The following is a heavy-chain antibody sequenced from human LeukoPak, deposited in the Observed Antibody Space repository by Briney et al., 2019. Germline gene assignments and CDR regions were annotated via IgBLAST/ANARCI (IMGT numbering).Heavy chain of an antibody. J-gene: IGHJ6*02. Sequence: GASVKVSCKASGYTFTSFDFNWVRQATGQGLEWMGWMNPNSGNTGYAQKFQGRVTMTRNTSISTAYMELSSLRSEDTAVYYCARVDCSSTSCLVYYGMDVWGQGTTVTVSS. CDR3: ARVDCSSTSCLVYYGMDV. CDR2: MNPNSGNT. CDR1: GYTFTSFD. D-gene: IGHD2-2*01. V-gene: IGHV1-8*01.